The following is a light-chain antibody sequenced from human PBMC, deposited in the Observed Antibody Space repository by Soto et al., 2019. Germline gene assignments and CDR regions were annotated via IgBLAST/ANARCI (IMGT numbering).Light chain of an antibody. CDR3: CSYAGIHVV. Sequence: QSALTQPRSVSGSPGQSVTISCTGTSCDVGGYNYVSWYQQYPGKAPKLMIYDVSGRPSGVPDRFSGSKSGNTASLTISGLQAEDEADYYCCSYAGIHVVFGGGTKLTVL. CDR2: DVS. J-gene: IGLJ2*01. V-gene: IGLV2-11*01. CDR1: SCDVGGYNY.